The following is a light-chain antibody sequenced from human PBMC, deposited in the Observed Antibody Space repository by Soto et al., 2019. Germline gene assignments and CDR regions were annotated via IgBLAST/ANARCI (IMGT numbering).Light chain of an antibody. CDR2: DAF. J-gene: IGKJ1*01. V-gene: IGKV3-20*01. CDR1: QSVSSSY. Sequence: EIVLTQSPGTLSLSPGERGTLSCRASQSVSSSYLAWYQQKPGQAPRLLIYDAFSRATGIPDRFSGSGSGTDFTLTISRLEPEDFAVYYCQQYGSSGTFGQGTKVDIK. CDR3: QQYGSSGT.